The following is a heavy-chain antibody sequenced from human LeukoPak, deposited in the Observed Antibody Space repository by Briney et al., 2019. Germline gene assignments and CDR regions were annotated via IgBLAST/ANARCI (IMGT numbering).Heavy chain of an antibody. CDR2: INAGNGNT. D-gene: IGHD5-18*01. V-gene: IGHV1-3*01. CDR1: GYTFTSYA. J-gene: IGHJ4*02. Sequence: GASVKVSCKASGYTFTSYAMHWVRQAPGQRLEWMGWINAGNGNTKYSQKFQGRVTITRDTSASTAYMELSSLRSEDTAVYYCASGGGRFLSVDTARIDYWGQGTLVTVSS. CDR3: ASGGGRFLSVDTARIDY.